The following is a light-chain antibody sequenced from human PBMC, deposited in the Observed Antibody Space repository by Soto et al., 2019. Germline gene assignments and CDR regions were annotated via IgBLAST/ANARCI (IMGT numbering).Light chain of an antibody. J-gene: IGKJ4*01. CDR1: QSVSSSY. V-gene: IGKV3-20*01. CDR3: QQYGSSL. CDR2: GAS. Sequence: EIVLTQSPGTLSLSPGERATLSFRASQSVSSSYLAWYQHKPGQAPRLLIYGASSSATGIPDRFSGSGSGTDFTLTISRLEPEDFAVYYCQQYGSSLFGGGTKVDIK.